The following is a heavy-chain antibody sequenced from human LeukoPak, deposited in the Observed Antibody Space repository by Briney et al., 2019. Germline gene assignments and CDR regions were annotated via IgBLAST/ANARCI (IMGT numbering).Heavy chain of an antibody. Sequence: AGGSLRLSCAASGFTFTNYAMAWVRQTPGKGLEWVSDISGSGGSTYYADSVKGRFTISRDNSKNTLYLQMNSLRAEDTAVYYCAKGDFENSSGWGYFDYWGQGTLVTVSS. V-gene: IGHV3-23*01. CDR2: ISGSGGST. J-gene: IGHJ4*02. CDR3: AKGDFENSSGWGYFDY. D-gene: IGHD6-19*01. CDR1: GFTFTNYA.